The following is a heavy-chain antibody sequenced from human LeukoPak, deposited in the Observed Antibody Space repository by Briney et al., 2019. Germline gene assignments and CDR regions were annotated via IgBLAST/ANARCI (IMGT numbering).Heavy chain of an antibody. D-gene: IGHD3-3*01. CDR1: GGSISSSSYY. CDR2: IYYSGRT. V-gene: IGHV4-39*07. Sequence: SETLSLTCTVSGGSISSSSYYWGWIRQPPGKGLEWIGSIYYSGRTYYNPSLKSRVTISVDTSKNQFSLKLSYVTAADTAVYYCARVDVFGVVSSDYYYYYMDVWGKGTTVTVSS. J-gene: IGHJ6*03. CDR3: ARVDVFGVVSSDYYYYYMDV.